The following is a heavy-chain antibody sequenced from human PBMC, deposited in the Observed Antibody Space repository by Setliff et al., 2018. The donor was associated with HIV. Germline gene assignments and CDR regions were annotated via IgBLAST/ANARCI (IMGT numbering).Heavy chain of an antibody. J-gene: IGHJ5*02. CDR3: ARDGYSSGWYIYRLDP. Sequence: ASVKVSCKASGYTFTSYGISWVRQAPGQGLEWMGWISAYNGNTNSAQKLQGRVTMTTDTSTSTAYMELRSLRSDDTAVYYCARDGYSSGWYIYRLDPWGQGTLVTVSS. CDR1: GYTFTSYG. D-gene: IGHD6-19*01. CDR2: ISAYNGNT. V-gene: IGHV1-18*01.